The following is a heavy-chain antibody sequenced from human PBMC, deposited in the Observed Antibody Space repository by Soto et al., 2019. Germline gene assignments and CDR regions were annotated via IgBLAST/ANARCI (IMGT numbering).Heavy chain of an antibody. J-gene: IGHJ6*02. CDR1: GYTFTSYY. Sequence: GASVKVSCKASGYTFTSYYMHWVRQAPGQGLEWMGIINPSGGSTSYAQKFQGRVTMTRDTSTSTVYMELSSLRSEDTAVYYCAREDYYDSSGYFSHPMDVWGQGTTVPVSS. CDR2: INPSGGST. D-gene: IGHD3-22*01. V-gene: IGHV1-46*03. CDR3: AREDYYDSSGYFSHPMDV.